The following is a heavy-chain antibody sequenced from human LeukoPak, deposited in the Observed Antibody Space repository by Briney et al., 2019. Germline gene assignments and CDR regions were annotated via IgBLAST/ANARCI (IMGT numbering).Heavy chain of an antibody. Sequence: SQTLSLTCTVSGGSIGSGGYYWSWIRQHPGKGLEWIGYIYYSGSTYYNPSLKSRVTISVDTSKNQFSLKLSSVTAADTAVYYCARTSTPGGWFDPWGQGTLVTVSS. J-gene: IGHJ5*02. V-gene: IGHV4-31*03. D-gene: IGHD2-2*01. CDR2: IYYSGST. CDR3: ARTSTPGGWFDP. CDR1: GGSIGSGGYY.